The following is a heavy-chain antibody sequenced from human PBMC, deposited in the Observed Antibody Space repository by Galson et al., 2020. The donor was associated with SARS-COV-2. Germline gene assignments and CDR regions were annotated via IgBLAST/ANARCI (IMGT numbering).Heavy chain of an antibody. J-gene: IGHJ3*02. Sequence: SETLSLTCAVSGGSISNGASYWRWISHNHGKGLEWMGFINLSGITYYNPSLRSRVTISVDTSKNQFSLKLTSVTAADTAVYYCAKDIRGASLGACDIWVQGTLVTVSS. CDR2: INLSGIT. CDR1: GGSISNGASY. V-gene: IGHV4-31*11. D-gene: IGHD1-26*01. CDR3: AKDIRGASLGACDI.